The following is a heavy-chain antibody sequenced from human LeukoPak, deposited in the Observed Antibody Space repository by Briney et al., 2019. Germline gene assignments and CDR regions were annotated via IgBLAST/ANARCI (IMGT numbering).Heavy chain of an antibody. CDR1: GYTFTGYY. CDR2: INPNSGGT. D-gene: IGHD6-13*01. V-gene: IGHV1-2*02. J-gene: IGHJ5*02. CDR3: AREYSSSFQSAFDP. Sequence: GASVKVSCKASGYTFTGYYMHWVRQAPGQGLEWMGWINPNSGGTNYAQKFQGRVTMTRDTSISTAYMELSRLRSDDTAVYYCAREYSSSFQSAFDPWGQGTLVTVSS.